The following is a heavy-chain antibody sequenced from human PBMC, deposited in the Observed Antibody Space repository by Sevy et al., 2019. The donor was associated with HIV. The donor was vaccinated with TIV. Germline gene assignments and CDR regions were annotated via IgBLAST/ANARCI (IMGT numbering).Heavy chain of an antibody. CDR3: ARDRSSSWYHGYYYYMDV. CDR2: IYYSGST. Sequence: SETLSLTCTVSGGSISSYYWSWIRQPPGKGLEWIGYIYYSGSTNYNPSLKSRVTISVDTSKNQFSLKLSSVTAADTAVYYCARDRSSSWYHGYYYYMDVWGKGTTVTVSS. CDR1: GGSISSYY. J-gene: IGHJ6*03. V-gene: IGHV4-59*01. D-gene: IGHD6-13*01.